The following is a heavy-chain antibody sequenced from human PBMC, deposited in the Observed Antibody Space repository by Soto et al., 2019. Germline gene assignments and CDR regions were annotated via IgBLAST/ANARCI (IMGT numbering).Heavy chain of an antibody. CDR3: ARGGGYDSFDY. CDR1: GGSVSSVKYF. V-gene: IGHV4-61*01. D-gene: IGHD5-12*01. J-gene: IGHJ4*02. CDR2: IYNNGNT. Sequence: SETLSLTCNVSGGSVSSVKYFWSWIRQPPGKGLEWIAYIYNNGNTNYNPSFKSRLTMSIDRTRNQFSLKLSSVTAADMAVYYCARGGGYDSFDYWGQGVLVTVSS.